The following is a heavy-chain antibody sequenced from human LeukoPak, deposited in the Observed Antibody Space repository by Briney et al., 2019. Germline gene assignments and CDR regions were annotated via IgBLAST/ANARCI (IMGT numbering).Heavy chain of an antibody. CDR1: GFTFSSYW. CDR2: INSDGSST. J-gene: IGHJ5*01. V-gene: IGHV3-74*01. Sequence: GGSLRLSCAASGFTFSSYWMHWVRQAPGKGLVWVSHINSDGSSTSYADSVKGRFTISRDNAKNSLYLQMNSLRVEDTAVYYCVRQAGVSWGQGTLVTVSS. D-gene: IGHD6-19*01. CDR3: VRQAGVS.